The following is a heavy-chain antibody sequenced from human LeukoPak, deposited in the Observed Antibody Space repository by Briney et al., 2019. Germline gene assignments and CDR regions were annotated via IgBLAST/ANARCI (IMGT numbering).Heavy chain of an antibody. CDR2: INHSGST. V-gene: IGHV4-34*01. D-gene: IGHD6-13*01. CDR3: ARTDRIAAAGSGAFDI. Sequence: SETLSLTCAVYSGSFSGYYWSWIRQPPGKGLEWIGEINHSGSTNYNPSLKSRVTISVDTSKNQFSLKLSSVTAADTAVYYCARTDRIAAAGSGAFDIWGQGTMVTVSS. CDR1: SGSFSGYY. J-gene: IGHJ3*02.